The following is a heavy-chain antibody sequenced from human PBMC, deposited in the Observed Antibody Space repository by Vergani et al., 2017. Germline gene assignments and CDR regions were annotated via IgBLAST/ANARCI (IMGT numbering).Heavy chain of an antibody. J-gene: IGHJ2*01. CDR1: GGSISSGSYY. D-gene: IGHD6-13*01. V-gene: IGHV4-61*02. Sequence: QVQLQESGPGLVKPSQTLSLTCTVSGGSISSGSYYWSWIRQPAWKGLEWIGRIYNSGSTNYNPSLKSRVTISVDTSNNQFSLKLSSVTAADTAVYYCARYQYSSSWSYLYFDLWGRGTLVTVSS. CDR3: ARYQYSSSWSYLYFDL. CDR2: IYNSGST.